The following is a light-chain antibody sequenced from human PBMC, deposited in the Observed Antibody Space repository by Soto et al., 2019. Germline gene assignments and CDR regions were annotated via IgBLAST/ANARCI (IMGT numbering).Light chain of an antibody. CDR1: QSVSSSY. CDR3: HQYDSSPLT. Sequence: EIVLTQSPGTLSLSPGERATLSCRAIQSVSSSYLAWYQQKPCQAPRLLIYGASSRATGIPDRFSGSGSGTDCTITISRLEPEDFAVYYWHQYDSSPLTFGGGTKVEIK. J-gene: IGKJ4*01. CDR2: GAS. V-gene: IGKV3-20*01.